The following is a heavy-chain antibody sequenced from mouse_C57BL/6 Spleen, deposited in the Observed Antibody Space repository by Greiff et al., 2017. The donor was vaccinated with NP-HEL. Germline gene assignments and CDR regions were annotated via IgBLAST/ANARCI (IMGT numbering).Heavy chain of an antibody. Sequence: VQLQQSGAELVKPGASVKMSCKASGYTFTSYWMTWVKQRPGQGLEWIGDIYPGSGSTNYNEKFKGKATLTVDTSSSTAYMQLSSLTSEDSSVYSSARYEVEAMDYWGQGTTVTVSS. V-gene: IGHV1-55*01. D-gene: IGHD1-1*01. CDR3: ARYEVEAMDY. CDR2: IYPGSGST. CDR1: GYTFTSYW. J-gene: IGHJ4*01.